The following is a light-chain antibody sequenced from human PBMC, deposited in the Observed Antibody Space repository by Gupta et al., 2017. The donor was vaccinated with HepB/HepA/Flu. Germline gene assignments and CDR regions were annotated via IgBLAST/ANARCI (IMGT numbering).Light chain of an antibody. CDR2: RNN. CDR3: LAWDNNVRDVL. J-gene: IGLJ2*01. Sequence: QAGLTQPPSVSTGLRQTATLTCTGNSNNVGNQGAAWLQQHQGHPPRLLSYRNNNRPSEISERMSASRSGDTATLTITGLQPEDDATHYCLAWDNNVRDVLFGGVTKLTVL. CDR1: SNNVGNQG. V-gene: IGLV10-54*01.